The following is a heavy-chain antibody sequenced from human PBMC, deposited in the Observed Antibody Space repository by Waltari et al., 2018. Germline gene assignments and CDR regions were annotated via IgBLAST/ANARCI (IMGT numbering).Heavy chain of an antibody. V-gene: IGHV3-30*01. J-gene: IGHJ6*03. CDR3: ARVGYSYGIYYYDMDV. CDR1: GFIFSAYG. Sequence: QLQLVDSGGGVVQPGRSLRLSCAASGFIFSAYGVHWVRQAPGKGLEWVAVISNDGGKKYTADAVKGRFTIARDNSKNTLYLQMNSLRAEDTAVYYCARVGYSYGIYYYDMDVWGKGTTVTVSS. D-gene: IGHD5-18*01. CDR2: ISNDGGKK.